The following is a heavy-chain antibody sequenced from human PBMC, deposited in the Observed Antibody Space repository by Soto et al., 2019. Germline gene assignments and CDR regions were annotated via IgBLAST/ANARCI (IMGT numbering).Heavy chain of an antibody. CDR2: MYHSGIT. Sequence: SETLPLTCTVSGGSIRSGYFWGWIRQPPGKGLEWIGSMYHSGITYYNLSLKSRVTISVDTSKNQLSLKLSSATAADTAVYYCARSMYSTSAQLYYGMDVWGQGTTVTVSS. CDR1: GGSIRSGYF. CDR3: ARSMYSTSAQLYYGMDV. V-gene: IGHV4-38-2*02. J-gene: IGHJ6*02. D-gene: IGHD6-6*01.